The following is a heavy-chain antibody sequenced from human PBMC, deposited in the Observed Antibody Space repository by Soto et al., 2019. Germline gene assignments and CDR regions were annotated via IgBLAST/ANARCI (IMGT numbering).Heavy chain of an antibody. V-gene: IGHV3-15*01. CDR2: IKSKTDGGTT. CDR3: TTDPARRFLEWLSPYYGMDV. D-gene: IGHD3-3*01. J-gene: IGHJ6*02. CDR1: GFTFSNAW. Sequence: GGSLRLSCAASGFTFSNAWMSWVRQAPGKGLEWVGRIKSKTDGGTTDYAAPVKGRFTISRDDSKNTLYLQMNSLKTEDTAVYYCTTDPARRFLEWLSPYYGMDVWGQGTTVTVSS.